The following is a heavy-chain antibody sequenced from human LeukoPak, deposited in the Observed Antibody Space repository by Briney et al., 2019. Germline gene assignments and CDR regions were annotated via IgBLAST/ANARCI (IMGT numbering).Heavy chain of an antibody. V-gene: IGHV3-7*01. Sequence: GGSLRLSCAASGFTFSSYWMSWVRQAPGKGLEWVANIKQDGSEKYYVDSVKGRFTISRDNAKNSLYLQMNSLRAEDTAVYYCARDPYDYVWGSYRPGDYWGQGTLVTVSS. CDR1: GFTFSSYW. D-gene: IGHD3-16*02. CDR2: IKQDGSEK. CDR3: ARDPYDYVWGSYRPGDY. J-gene: IGHJ4*02.